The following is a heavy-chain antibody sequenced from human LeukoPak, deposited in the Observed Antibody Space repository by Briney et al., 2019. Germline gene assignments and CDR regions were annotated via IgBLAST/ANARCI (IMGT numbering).Heavy chain of an antibody. J-gene: IGHJ4*02. D-gene: IGHD3-22*01. Sequence: GGSLRLSCAASGFTFSSYGMSWVRQAPGKGLEWASAISGTGRTTYYADSVKGRFTISRDNSKNTLYLQMNSLRAEDTAVYYCAKAYDSSGYSYYFDYWGQGTLVTVSS. V-gene: IGHV3-23*01. CDR1: GFTFSSYG. CDR3: AKAYDSSGYSYYFDY. CDR2: ISGTGRTT.